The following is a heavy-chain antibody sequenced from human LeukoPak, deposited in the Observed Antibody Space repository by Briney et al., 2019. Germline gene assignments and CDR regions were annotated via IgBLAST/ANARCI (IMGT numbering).Heavy chain of an antibody. J-gene: IGHJ4*02. V-gene: IGHV3-7*04. CDR3: ARDGTYTDYDPDFDI. D-gene: IGHD5-12*01. CDR1: GFTFSNAW. CDR2: IKQDGSEK. Sequence: PGGSLRLSCAASGFTFSNAWMSWVRQAPAKGLEWVANIKQDGSEKYYVDSVKGRFTISRDNAKNSLYLQMNSLRAEDTAVFCCARDGTYTDYDPDFDIWGQGTLVTVSS.